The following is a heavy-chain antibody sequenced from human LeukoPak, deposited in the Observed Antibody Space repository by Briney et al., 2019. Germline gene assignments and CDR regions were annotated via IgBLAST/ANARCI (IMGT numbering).Heavy chain of an antibody. Sequence: GGSLRLSCVPSGFTFSSYAMNWVRQAPGKGLEWVSAISGSGGSTYYADSVKGRFTISRDNSKNTLYLQMNSLRAEDTAVYYCATDLNRRNYYYYYGMDVWGQGTTVTVSS. CDR1: GFTFSSYA. V-gene: IGHV3-23*01. CDR2: ISGSGGST. CDR3: ATDLNRRNYYYYYGMDV. J-gene: IGHJ6*02.